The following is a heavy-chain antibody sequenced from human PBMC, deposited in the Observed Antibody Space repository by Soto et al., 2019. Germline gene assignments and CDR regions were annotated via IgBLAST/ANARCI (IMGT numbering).Heavy chain of an antibody. V-gene: IGHV1-18*04. D-gene: IGHD2-2*01. CDR1: GYTFTTYG. CDR2: VSPYNGDT. J-gene: IGHJ6*02. Sequence: QVLLVQSGAEVKKPGASVKVSCKASGYTFTTYGINWVRQAPGQGLEWMGWVSPYNGDTTYAQKFQGRVTMTTDTATRTAYMEMRSLRSDDTAVYYCAREVGHMDVWGHGSTVTVSS. CDR3: AREVGHMDV.